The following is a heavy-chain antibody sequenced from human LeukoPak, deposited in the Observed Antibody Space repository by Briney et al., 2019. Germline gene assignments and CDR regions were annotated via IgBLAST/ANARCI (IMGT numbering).Heavy chain of an antibody. J-gene: IGHJ6*02. Sequence: PGGSLRLSCAASGFTFSSYSMNWVRQAPGKGLEWVSSISSSRSYIYYADSVKGRFTISRDNAKNSLYLQMNSLRAEDTAVYYCARVLVVPAAIAGHYYYGMDVWGQGTTVTVSS. CDR2: ISSSRSYI. V-gene: IGHV3-21*01. CDR3: ARVLVVPAAIAGHYYYGMDV. CDR1: GFTFSSYS. D-gene: IGHD2-2*02.